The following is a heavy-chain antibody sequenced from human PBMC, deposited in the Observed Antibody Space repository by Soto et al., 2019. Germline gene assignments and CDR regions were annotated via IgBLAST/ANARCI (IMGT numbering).Heavy chain of an antibody. Sequence: GGSLTLTCAASGFTFSSYAMHWVRQAPGKGLEWVGVISYDGSNKYYADSVKGRFTISRDNSKNTLYLQMNSLRAEDTAVYYCARGIGYCSSNSCYLDYWGQGTLVTVSS. CDR3: ARGIGYCSSNSCYLDY. V-gene: IGHV3-30-3*01. CDR2: ISYDGSNK. J-gene: IGHJ4*02. D-gene: IGHD2-2*01. CDR1: GFTFSSYA.